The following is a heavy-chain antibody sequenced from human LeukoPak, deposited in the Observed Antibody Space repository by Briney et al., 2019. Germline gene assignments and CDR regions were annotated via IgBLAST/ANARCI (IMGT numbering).Heavy chain of an antibody. D-gene: IGHD2-2*01. Sequence: GGSLRLSCAASGFTFSNYWMSWVRQAPGKGLEWVAFIRYDGSNKYYADSVKGRFTISGDNSKNTLYLQMNSLRAEDTAVYYCAKVGLYCSSTSCTRRFDYWGQGTLVTVSS. CDR2: IRYDGSNK. J-gene: IGHJ4*02. CDR1: GFTFSNYW. CDR3: AKVGLYCSSTSCTRRFDY. V-gene: IGHV3-30*02.